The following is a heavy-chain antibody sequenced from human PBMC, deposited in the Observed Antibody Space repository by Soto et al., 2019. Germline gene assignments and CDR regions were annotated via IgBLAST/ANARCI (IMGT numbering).Heavy chain of an antibody. CDR2: IYYSGST. CDR1: GGSISSYY. CDR3: ARGSLYNFDSSGTELWFDP. D-gene: IGHD6-19*01. Sequence: PSETLSLTCTVSGGSISSYYWSWIRQPPGKGLEWIGYIYYSGSTNYNPSLKSRVTISVDTSKNQFSLKLSSVTAADTAVYYCARGSLYNFDSSGTELWFDPWGQGALVTVSS. V-gene: IGHV4-59*01. J-gene: IGHJ5*02.